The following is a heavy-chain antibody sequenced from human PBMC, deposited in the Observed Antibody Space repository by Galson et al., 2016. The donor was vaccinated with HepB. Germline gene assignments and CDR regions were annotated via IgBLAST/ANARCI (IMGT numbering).Heavy chain of an antibody. CDR1: GASVSNDRLY. CDR3: AKDNSGSYIDY. V-gene: IGHV4-61*01. D-gene: IGHD1-26*01. CDR2: YHYSGNT. J-gene: IGHJ4*02. Sequence: ETLSLPCTISGASVSNDRLYWSWIRQPPGKGLEWIGFYHYSGNTNYNASLKSRVTISFDTSKNQFSLKLRSVTAADTAVYYCAKDNSGSYIDYWGQGILVTVSS.